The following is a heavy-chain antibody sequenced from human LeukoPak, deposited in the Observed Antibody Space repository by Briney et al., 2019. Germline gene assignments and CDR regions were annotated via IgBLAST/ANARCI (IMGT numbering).Heavy chain of an antibody. CDR1: GFNFDEYA. CDR2: IYRDSSVI. V-gene: IGHV3-48*01. Sequence: GGSLRLPCVASGFNFDEYAMNWVRQAPGKGLEWISCIYRDSSVIHYADSVRGRFTVSRDNAKSSMYLQMNSLRAEDTAVYFCARYGSGSKYRDPFDSWGQGTLVIVSS. J-gene: IGHJ5*01. D-gene: IGHD3-10*01. CDR3: ARYGSGSKYRDPFDS.